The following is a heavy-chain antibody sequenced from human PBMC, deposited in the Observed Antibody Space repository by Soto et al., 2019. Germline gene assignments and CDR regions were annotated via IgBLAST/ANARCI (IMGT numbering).Heavy chain of an antibody. D-gene: IGHD1-1*01. CDR1: GFNFSSFG. CDR3: ASPVHGPTSLLADMDE. Sequence: QAGGSLRLSCETSGFNFSSFGMHWVRQAPGKGLEWVALIYYDGNKRIYADSVKGRFTISRDNSKNTLFLHMSSLRGEDTAMYYCASPVHGPTSLLADMDEWAHGASVKVSS. V-gene: IGHV3-33*01. CDR2: IYYDGNKR. J-gene: IGHJ6*02.